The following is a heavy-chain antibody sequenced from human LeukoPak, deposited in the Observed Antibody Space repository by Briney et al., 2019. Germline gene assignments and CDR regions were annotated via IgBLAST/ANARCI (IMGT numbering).Heavy chain of an antibody. V-gene: IGHV3-7*01. Sequence: GGSLRLSCAASGFTFSNYGMGWVRQAPGKGLEWVANIKQDGSEKYYVDSVKGRFTISRDNAKNSLYLQMNSLRAEDTAVYYCARDSGYSNYYFSRWFDPWGQGTLVTVSS. CDR2: IKQDGSEK. J-gene: IGHJ5*02. CDR3: ARDSGYSNYYFSRWFDP. D-gene: IGHD4-11*01. CDR1: GFTFSNYG.